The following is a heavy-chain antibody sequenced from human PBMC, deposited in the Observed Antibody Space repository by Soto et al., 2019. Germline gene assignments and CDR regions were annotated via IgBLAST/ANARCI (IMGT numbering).Heavy chain of an antibody. CDR1: GFTFSNYW. CDR3: ARGGTWFDT. J-gene: IGHJ5*02. D-gene: IGHD1-7*01. V-gene: IGHV3-7*05. CDR2: IDQDGGEK. Sequence: EVQLVESGGGLVQPGGSLRLSCAASGFTFSNYWMAWVRQAPGKGLEWVANIDQDGGEKYYVDSVKGRFTISRDNAKNSLYLHMNSLRAEDTAVYYCARGGTWFDTWGQGTLVTVSS.